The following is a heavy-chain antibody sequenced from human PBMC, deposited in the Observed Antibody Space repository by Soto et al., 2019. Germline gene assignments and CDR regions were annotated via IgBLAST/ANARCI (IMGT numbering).Heavy chain of an antibody. CDR3: ARRLYGGIMGAFDI. V-gene: IGHV4-39*01. Sequence: QLQLQASGPGLLKPSETLSLTCSLSGDSIASRPYYWGWISQPPGKGLDWIGTVHYSGSAYYNPSLKTRATMSVDKSKNQFSLELTSVTAADTALYHCARRLYGGIMGAFDIWDQGTFVTVSS. CDR1: GDSIASRPYY. D-gene: IGHD4-17*01. J-gene: IGHJ3*02. CDR2: VHYSGSA.